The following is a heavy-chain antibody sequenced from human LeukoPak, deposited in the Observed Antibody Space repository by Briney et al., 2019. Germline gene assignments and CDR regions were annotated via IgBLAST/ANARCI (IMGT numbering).Heavy chain of an antibody. J-gene: IGHJ4*02. CDR2: INSSGSTK. CDR3: ARGAMAGPFDY. D-gene: IGHD5-18*01. CDR1: GFTFSSYE. V-gene: IGHV3-48*03. Sequence: GVSLRLSCAASGFTFSSYEMKWVRQAPGKGLEWVSYINSSGSTKYYADSVKGRFTISRDNAKNSLYLQMNSLRAEDTAVYYCARGAMAGPFDYWGQGTLVIVSS.